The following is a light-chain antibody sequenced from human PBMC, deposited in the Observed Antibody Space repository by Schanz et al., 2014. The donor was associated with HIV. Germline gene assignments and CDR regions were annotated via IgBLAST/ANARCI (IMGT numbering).Light chain of an antibody. CDR1: SSNFRSNA. CDR3: AAWDDTLKGYV. CDR2: NTF. J-gene: IGLJ6*01. Sequence: QSVLTQPPSASGTPGQRVTISCSGSSSNFRSNAVHWYQQLPGTAPRLVIYNTFHRPSGVPVRFSGSKSATSASLAISGLQSGDEADYYCAAWDDTLKGYVFGSGTKLTVL. V-gene: IGLV1-44*01.